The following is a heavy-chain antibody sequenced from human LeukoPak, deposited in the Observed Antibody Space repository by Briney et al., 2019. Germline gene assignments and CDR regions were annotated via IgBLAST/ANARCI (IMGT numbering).Heavy chain of an antibody. V-gene: IGHV1-69*05. D-gene: IGHD2-2*01. Sequence: ASVKVFCKASGGTFSSYAISWVRQAPGQGLEWMGRIIPIFGTANYAQKFQGRVTITTDESTNTAYMELSSLRSEDTAVYYCARDLGCSSTSCYFHWFDPWGQGTLVTVSS. CDR3: ARDLGCSSTSCYFHWFDP. J-gene: IGHJ5*02. CDR1: GGTFSSYA. CDR2: IIPIFGTA.